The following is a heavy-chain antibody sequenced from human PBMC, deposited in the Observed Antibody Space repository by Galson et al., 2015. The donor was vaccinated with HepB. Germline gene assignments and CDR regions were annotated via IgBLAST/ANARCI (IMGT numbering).Heavy chain of an antibody. Sequence: SVKVSCKASGYTFTSYDINWVRQATGQGLEWMGWMNPNSGNTGYAQKFQGRVTMTRNTSISTAYMELSSLRSEDTAVYYCARGGTYHYYYYYMDVWGKGTTVTVSS. CDR2: MNPNSGNT. D-gene: IGHD3-16*02. CDR3: ARGGTYHYYYYYMDV. V-gene: IGHV1-8*01. CDR1: GYTFTSYD. J-gene: IGHJ6*03.